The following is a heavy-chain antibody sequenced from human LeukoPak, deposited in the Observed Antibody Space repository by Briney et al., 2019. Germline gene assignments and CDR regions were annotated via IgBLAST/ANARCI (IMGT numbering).Heavy chain of an antibody. CDR1: GFTFSGYW. J-gene: IGHJ4*02. CDR2: IKQDGSEK. CDR3: ARDTAAGLYYFDY. V-gene: IGHV3-7*01. Sequence: GGSLRLSCAASGFTFSGYWMSWVRQAPGKGLEWVANIKQDGSEKYYVDSVKGRFTISRDNAKNSLYLQMNSLRAEDTAVYYCARDTAAGLYYFDYWGQGTLVTVSS. D-gene: IGHD6-13*01.